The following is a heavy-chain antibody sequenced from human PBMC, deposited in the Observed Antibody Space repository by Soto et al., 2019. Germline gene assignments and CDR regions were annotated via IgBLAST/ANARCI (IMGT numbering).Heavy chain of an antibody. J-gene: IGHJ5*02. CDR2: IYYSGST. CDR3: ARDHGSGINWFDP. Sequence: QVQLQESGPGLVKPSQTLSLTCTVSGGSISSGGYYWSWIRQHPGKGLEWIGYIYYSGSTYYHPSLKSRVTISVDTSKNQFSLKLSSVTAADTAVYYCARDHGSGINWFDPWGQGTLVTVSS. CDR1: GGSISSGGYY. V-gene: IGHV4-31*03. D-gene: IGHD3-10*01.